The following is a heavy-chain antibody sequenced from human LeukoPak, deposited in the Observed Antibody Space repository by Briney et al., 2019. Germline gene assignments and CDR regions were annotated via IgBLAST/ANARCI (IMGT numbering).Heavy chain of an antibody. CDR2: IYYSGST. Sequence: SETLSLTCTVSGGSISSSSYYWGWIRQPPGKGLEWIGSIYYSGSTYYNPSLKSRVTISVDTSKNQFSLKLSSVTAADTAVYYCARVPNTPYYYGSGSYYLDYWGQGTLVTVSS. CDR1: GGSISSSSYY. D-gene: IGHD3-10*01. CDR3: ARVPNTPYYYGSGSYYLDY. V-gene: IGHV4-39*07. J-gene: IGHJ4*02.